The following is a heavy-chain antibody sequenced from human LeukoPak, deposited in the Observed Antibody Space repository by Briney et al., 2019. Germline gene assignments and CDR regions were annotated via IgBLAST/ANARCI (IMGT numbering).Heavy chain of an antibody. D-gene: IGHD2-2*02. CDR2: TKHSGST. V-gene: IGHV4-34*01. J-gene: IGHJ6*04. CDR1: GGSFSGYY. CDR3: AREGAPASLVVPAAINIYGMDV. Sequence: SETLSLACAVDGGSFSGYYWSWIRQPPGNGLEWIGETKHSGSTNYNPSLKSRVTISVDTSKNQFSLKLSSVTAADTAVYYCAREGAPASLVVPAAINIYGMDVWGKGTTVTVSS.